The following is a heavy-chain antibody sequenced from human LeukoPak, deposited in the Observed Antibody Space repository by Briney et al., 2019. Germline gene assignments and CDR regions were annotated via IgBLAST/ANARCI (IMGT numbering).Heavy chain of an antibody. CDR1: GGSISSSSYY. CDR2: IYYSGST. Sequence: SETLSLTCTVSGGSISSSSYYWGWIRQPPGKGLEWIGSIYYSGSTYYNPSLKSRVTISVDTSKNQFSLKLSSVTAADTAVYYCARLVYDYVWGSYAFDYWSQGTLVTVSS. J-gene: IGHJ4*02. V-gene: IGHV4-39*07. D-gene: IGHD3-16*01. CDR3: ARLVYDYVWGSYAFDY.